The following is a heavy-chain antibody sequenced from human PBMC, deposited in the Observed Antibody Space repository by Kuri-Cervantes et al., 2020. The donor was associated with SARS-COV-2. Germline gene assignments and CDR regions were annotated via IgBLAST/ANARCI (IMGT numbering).Heavy chain of an antibody. D-gene: IGHD3-9*01. CDR1: GFTFSSYG. Sequence: GESLKISCAASGFTFSSYGMHWVRQAPGKGLEWVAVIWYDGSNKYYADSVKGRFTISRDNAKNSLYLQMNSLRAEDTAVYYCARDGYYDILTGYPDAFDIWGQGTMVTVSS. CDR2: IWYDGSNK. CDR3: ARDGYYDILTGYPDAFDI. J-gene: IGHJ3*02. V-gene: IGHV3-33*01.